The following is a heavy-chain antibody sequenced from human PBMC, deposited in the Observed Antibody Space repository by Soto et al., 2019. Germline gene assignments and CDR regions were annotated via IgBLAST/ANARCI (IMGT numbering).Heavy chain of an antibody. CDR1: GGSISSYY. CDR3: ARRWGSAADY. D-gene: IGHD2-15*01. J-gene: IGHJ4*02. V-gene: IGHV4-59*08. Sequence: QVQLQESGPGLVKPSETLSLTCTVYGGSISSYYWSWIRQPPGKGLEWIGYIYYSGSTNYNPSLKSRVTISVDTSKNQFSLKLSSVTAADTAVYYCARRWGSAADYWGQGTLVTVSS. CDR2: IYYSGST.